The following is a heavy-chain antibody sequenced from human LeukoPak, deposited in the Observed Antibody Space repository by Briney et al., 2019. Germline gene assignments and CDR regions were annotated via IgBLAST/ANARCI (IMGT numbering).Heavy chain of an antibody. CDR3: ARNRHYGLDI. Sequence: GGSLRLSCAASGFTFSDYYLSWIRQAPGKGLECVSYISSSGSQTLHADSVKGRFTISRDNAKNSLYLQMNSLRAEDTAVYYCARNRHYGLDIWGQGTKVTVSS. CDR1: GFTFSDYY. V-gene: IGHV3-11*06. CDR2: ISSSGSQT. D-gene: IGHD1-14*01. J-gene: IGHJ3*02.